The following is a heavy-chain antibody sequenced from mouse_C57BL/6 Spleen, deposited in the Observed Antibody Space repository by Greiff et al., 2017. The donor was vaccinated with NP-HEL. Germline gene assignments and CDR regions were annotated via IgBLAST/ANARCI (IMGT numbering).Heavy chain of an antibody. V-gene: IGHV2-3*01. Sequence: VQLQQSGPGLVAPSQSLSITCTVSGFSLTSYGVSWVRQPPGKGLEWLGVIRGDGSTNYHSAPIYRLSIIKDNSKSQYFLKLTSLQTDDTATYYCAKGGTVVAPYFDVWGTGTTVTVSS. CDR3: AKGGTVVAPYFDV. J-gene: IGHJ1*03. CDR2: IRGDGST. CDR1: GFSLTSYG. D-gene: IGHD1-1*01.